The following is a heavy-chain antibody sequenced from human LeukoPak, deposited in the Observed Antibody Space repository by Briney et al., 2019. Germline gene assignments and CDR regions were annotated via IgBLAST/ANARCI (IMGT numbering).Heavy chain of an antibody. CDR1: GGSISSYY. CDR3: ARVVVATDYYGMDV. D-gene: IGHD5-12*01. J-gene: IGHJ6*02. V-gene: IGHV4-59*01. CDR2: IYYSGST. Sequence: PSETLSLTCTVSGGSISSYYWSWLRQPPGKGLEWLGYIYYSGSTNYNPSLKSRVTISVDTSKNQFSLKLSSVTAADTAVYYCARVVVATDYYGMDVWGQGTTVTVSS.